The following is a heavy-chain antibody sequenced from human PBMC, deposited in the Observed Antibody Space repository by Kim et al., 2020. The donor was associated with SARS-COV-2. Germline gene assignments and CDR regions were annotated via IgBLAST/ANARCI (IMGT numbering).Heavy chain of an antibody. CDR3: ARGPGYSSSWYGARNWFDP. D-gene: IGHD6-13*01. V-gene: IGHV4-34*01. Sequence: SQTLSLTCAVYGGSFSGYYWSWIRQPPGKGLEWIGEINHSGSTNYNPSLKSRVTISVDTSKNRFSLKLSSVTAADTAVYYCARGPGYSSSWYGARNWFDPWGQGTLVTVSS. J-gene: IGHJ5*02. CDR1: GGSFSGYY. CDR2: INHSGST.